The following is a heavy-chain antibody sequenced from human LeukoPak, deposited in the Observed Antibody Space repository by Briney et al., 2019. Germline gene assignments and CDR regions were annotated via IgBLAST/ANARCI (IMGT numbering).Heavy chain of an antibody. CDR2: IKPDGNDK. V-gene: IGHV3-7*03. CDR1: GFTFSIHW. CDR3: ARGSTVDY. D-gene: IGHD5/OR15-5a*01. Sequence: GGSLRLSCVASGFTFSIHWMTWVRQAPGKGLEWVATIKPDGNDKFFVDSVKGRFTISRDNAKNSLYLQMNSLRAEDTAVYYCARGSTVDYWGQGTLVTVSS. J-gene: IGHJ4*02.